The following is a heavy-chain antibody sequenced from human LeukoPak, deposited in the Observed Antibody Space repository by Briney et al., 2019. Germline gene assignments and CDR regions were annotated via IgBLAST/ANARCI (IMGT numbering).Heavy chain of an antibody. J-gene: IGHJ1*01. CDR3: ARYGLVEFRNAFQY. CDR1: GASITTTNFW. D-gene: IGHD6-6*01. CDR2: IHDRGSD. Sequence: SETLSLTCSVSGASITTTNFWWTWIRQSPGRGLEWIGYIHDRGSDKYNPALESRATLSVDTSKNQFSLKLTSVTAEDTAVYYCARYGLVEFRNAFQYWGQGILVSVSS. V-gene: IGHV4-61*01.